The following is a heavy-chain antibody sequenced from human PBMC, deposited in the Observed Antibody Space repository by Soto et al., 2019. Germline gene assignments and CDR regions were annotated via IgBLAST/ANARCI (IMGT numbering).Heavy chain of an antibody. D-gene: IGHD6-19*01. CDR2: ISSRSDTL. CDR1: GFTFSAYA. V-gene: IGHV3-48*01. J-gene: IGHJ6*02. Sequence: GGSLRLSCEGSGFTFSAYAMNWVRQAPGKGLEWVSYISSRSDTLYYADSVKGRFTISRDNSKNTLYLQMNSLRAEDTAVYYCARASQWLVEYYYYYYGMDVWGQGTTVTVSS. CDR3: ARASQWLVEYYYYYYGMDV.